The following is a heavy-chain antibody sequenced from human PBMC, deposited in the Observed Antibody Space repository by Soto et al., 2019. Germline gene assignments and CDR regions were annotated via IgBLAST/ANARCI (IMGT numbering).Heavy chain of an antibody. CDR3: AGDRVAAQYYYGGLDV. CDR2: IYHTGST. V-gene: IGHV4-59*01. D-gene: IGHD6-6*01. J-gene: IGHJ6*02. Sequence: WTWIRQTPGKGLEWIGYIYHTGSTNYHPSLKSRVTMSLDTSKSQFSLTLNSVTAADTAVYYCAGDRVAAQYYYGGLDVWGQGTSVTVSS.